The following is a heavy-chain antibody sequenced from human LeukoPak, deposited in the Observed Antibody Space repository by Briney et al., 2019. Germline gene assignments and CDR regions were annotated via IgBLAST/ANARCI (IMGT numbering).Heavy chain of an antibody. CDR1: GFTFSNYA. CDR2: INSDGSST. Sequence: GGSLRLSCAASGFTFSNYAMSWVRQAPGKGLVWVSRINSDGSSTSYADSVKGRFTISRDNAKNTLYLQMNSLRAEDTAVYYCARGRWLQSPFDYWGQGTLVTVSS. V-gene: IGHV3-74*01. J-gene: IGHJ4*02. CDR3: ARGRWLQSPFDY. D-gene: IGHD5-24*01.